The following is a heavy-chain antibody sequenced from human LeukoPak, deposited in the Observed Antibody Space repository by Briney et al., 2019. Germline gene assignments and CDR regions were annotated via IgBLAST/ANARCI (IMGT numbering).Heavy chain of an antibody. Sequence: GGSLRLSCAASGFSVSSNYMSWVRQAPGKGLEWVSVIYSGGSTYYADSVKGRFTISRDNAKNMMYLQINGLRAEDTAVYYCARDQAGEGLFDYWGQGTLVTVSS. D-gene: IGHD3/OR15-3a*01. CDR3: ARDQAGEGLFDY. J-gene: IGHJ4*02. V-gene: IGHV3-66*01. CDR1: GFSVSSNY. CDR2: IYSGGST.